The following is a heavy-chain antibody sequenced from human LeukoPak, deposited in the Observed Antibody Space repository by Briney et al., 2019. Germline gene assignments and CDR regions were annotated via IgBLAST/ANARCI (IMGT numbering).Heavy chain of an antibody. J-gene: IGHJ4*02. V-gene: IGHV3-23*01. D-gene: IGHD2-2*02. CDR3: AKDTHCSSTSCYRRPPDY. CDR2: ISGSGGST. Sequence: PGGSLRLSCAASGFTFSSYAMSWVRQAPGKGLEWVSAISGSGGSTYYADSVKGRFTISRDNSKNTLYLQMNSLRAEDTAVYYCAKDTHCSSTSCYRRPPDYWGQGTLVSVSS. CDR1: GFTFSSYA.